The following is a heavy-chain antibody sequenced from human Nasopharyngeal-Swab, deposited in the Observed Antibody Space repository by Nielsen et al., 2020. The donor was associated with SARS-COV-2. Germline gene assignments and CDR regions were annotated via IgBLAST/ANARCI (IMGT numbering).Heavy chain of an antibody. CDR3: ARDARGYAFDY. J-gene: IGHJ4*02. D-gene: IGHD3-22*01. Sequence: GESLKISCAASGFTFSSYSMNWVRQAPGKGLEWVAVISYDGSNKYYADSVKGRFTISRDNAQNSLYLQMNSLRAEDTAVYYCARDARGYAFDYWGQGTLVTVSS. CDR1: GFTFSSYS. CDR2: ISYDGSNK. V-gene: IGHV3-30*03.